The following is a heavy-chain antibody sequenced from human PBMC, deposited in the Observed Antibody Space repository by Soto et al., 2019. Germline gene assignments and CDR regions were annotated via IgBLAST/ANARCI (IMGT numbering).Heavy chain of an antibody. CDR3: TTGVITGTTSKSSYYYGMDV. CDR1: GFTFSNAW. J-gene: IGHJ6*02. V-gene: IGHV3-15*07. D-gene: IGHD1-7*01. Sequence: PGGSLRLSCAASGFTFSNAWMNWVRQAPGKGLEWVGRIKSKTDGGTTDYAAPVKGRFTISRDDSKNTLYLQMNSLKTEDTAVYYCTTGVITGTTSKSSYYYGMDVWGQGTTVTVSS. CDR2: IKSKTDGGTT.